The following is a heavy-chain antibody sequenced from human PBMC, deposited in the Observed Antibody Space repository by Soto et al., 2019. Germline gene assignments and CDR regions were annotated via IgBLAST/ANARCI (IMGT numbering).Heavy chain of an antibody. CDR2: MNPNSGNT. D-gene: IGHD3-16*01. CDR1: GYTFTSYD. J-gene: IGHJ6*02. CDR3: ARESPPLWAPSFSKLYYYYGMDV. Sequence: ASVKVSCKASGYTFTSYDINWVRQATGQGLEWMGWMNPNSGNTGYAQKFQGRVTMTRNTSISTAYMELSSLRSEDTAVYYCARESPPLWAPSFSKLYYYYGMDVWGQGTTVTVSS. V-gene: IGHV1-8*01.